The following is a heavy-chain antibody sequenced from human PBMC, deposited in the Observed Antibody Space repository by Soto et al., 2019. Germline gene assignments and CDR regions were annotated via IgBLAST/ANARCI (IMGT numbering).Heavy chain of an antibody. CDR2: ISGRGVDT. D-gene: IGHD2-21*02. Sequence: GGSLRLSCAASGFTFGSYAMSWVRQAPGKGLEWVSSISGRGVDTLYADSVKGRFTISRDNSRNTLYLQVNSLRAEDTAVYYCAKDQTDVTLFDYWGQGTLVTVSS. J-gene: IGHJ4*02. V-gene: IGHV3-23*01. CDR1: GFTFGSYA. CDR3: AKDQTDVTLFDY.